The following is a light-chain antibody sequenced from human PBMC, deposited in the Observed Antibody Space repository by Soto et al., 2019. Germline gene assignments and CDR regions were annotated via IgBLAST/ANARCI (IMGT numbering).Light chain of an antibody. CDR1: QSVSSSY. Sequence: EIVLTQSPGTLSLSPGERATLSCRASQSVSSSYLAWYQPKPGQAPRLLIYGASSRATGIPARFSGSGSGTDFTLTISRLEPEDFAVYYCQQYGSSPQTFGQGTKVEIK. CDR2: GAS. V-gene: IGKV3-20*01. CDR3: QQYGSSPQT. J-gene: IGKJ1*01.